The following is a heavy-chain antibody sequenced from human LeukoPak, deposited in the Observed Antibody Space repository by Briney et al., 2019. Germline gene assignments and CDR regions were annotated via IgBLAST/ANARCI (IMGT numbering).Heavy chain of an antibody. CDR2: ISYDGSNK. CDR1: GFTFSSYG. CDR3: AKKSPDYNWFDP. V-gene: IGHV3-30*18. D-gene: IGHD4/OR15-4a*01. Sequence: PGRSLRLSCAASGFTFSSYGMHWVRQAPGKGLEWVAVISYDGSNKYYADSVKGRFTISRDNSKNTLYLQMNNLRAEDTAVYYCAKKSPDYNWFDPWGQGTLVTVSS. J-gene: IGHJ5*02.